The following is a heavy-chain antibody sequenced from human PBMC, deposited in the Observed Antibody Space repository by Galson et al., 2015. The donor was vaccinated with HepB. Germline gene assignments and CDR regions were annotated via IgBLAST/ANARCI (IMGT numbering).Heavy chain of an antibody. D-gene: IGHD2-2*01. V-gene: IGHV1-8*01. J-gene: IGHJ4*02. Sequence: SVQDPCQVSGYTFASSDINWVRQAPGQGREWMGWMNPNSGNTGYAQKFQGRVTMTRNTSISTAYMELSSLRSEDTAVYYCATYQLLSHWGQGTLVTVSS. CDR1: GYTFASSD. CDR3: ATYQLLSH. CDR2: MNPNSGNT.